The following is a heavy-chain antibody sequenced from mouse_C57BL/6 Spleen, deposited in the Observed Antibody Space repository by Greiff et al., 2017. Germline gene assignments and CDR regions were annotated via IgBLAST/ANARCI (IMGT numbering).Heavy chain of an antibody. V-gene: IGHV1-54*01. D-gene: IGHD2-4*01. Sequence: VKLVESGAELVRPGTSVKVSCKASGYAFTNYLIEWVKQRPGQGLEWIGVINPGSGGTNYNEKVKGKATLTADKSSSTAYMQLISLTSEDSAVYYCARGTTMTTYFDYWGQGNTLTVAS. J-gene: IGHJ2*01. CDR1: GYAFTNYL. CDR2: INPGSGGT. CDR3: ARGTTMTTYFDY.